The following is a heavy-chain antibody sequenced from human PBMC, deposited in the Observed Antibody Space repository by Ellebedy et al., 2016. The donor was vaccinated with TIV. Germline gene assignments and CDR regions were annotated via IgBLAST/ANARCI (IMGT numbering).Heavy chain of an antibody. CDR2: VYYGGST. D-gene: IGHD3-16*01. J-gene: IGHJ4*02. CDR3: AAQSRDYVWDGDY. V-gene: IGHV4-39*07. CDR1: GASFSRSTYY. Sequence: SQTLSLTCAFSGASFSRSTYYWGWIRQPPGKGLEWIGSVYYGGSTYYNPSLRSRLTISIDTSKNQFSLKVKSVTAADTAVYYCAAQSRDYVWDGDYWGQGALVTVSS.